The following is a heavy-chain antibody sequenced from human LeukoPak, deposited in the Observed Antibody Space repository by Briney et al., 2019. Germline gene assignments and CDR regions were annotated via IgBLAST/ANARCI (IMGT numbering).Heavy chain of an antibody. J-gene: IGHJ4*02. CDR1: GDSISSGGYS. Sequence: SETLSLTCAVSGDSISSGGYSWSWIRQPPGKGLEWIGYIYHSGSTYYNPSLKSRVTISVDRSKNQFSLKLSSVTAADTAVYYCARVKRGSGSYYYDYWGQGTLVTVSS. CDR3: ARVKRGSGSYYYDY. CDR2: IYHSGST. V-gene: IGHV4-30-2*01. D-gene: IGHD3-10*01.